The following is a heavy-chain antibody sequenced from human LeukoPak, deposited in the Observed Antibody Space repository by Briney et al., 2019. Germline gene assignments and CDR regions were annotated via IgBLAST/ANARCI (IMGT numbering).Heavy chain of an antibody. D-gene: IGHD4-17*01. CDR3: ARDLDYGDFDTLDI. CDR2: ISSSSSTI. J-gene: IGHJ3*02. CDR1: GFTFSSYS. V-gene: IGHV3-48*04. Sequence: GGSLRLSCAASGFTFSSYSMNWVRQAPGKGLEWVSYISSSSSTIYYADSVKGRFTISRDNAKNSLYLQMNSLRAEDTAIYYCARDLDYGDFDTLDIWGQGTMVTVSS.